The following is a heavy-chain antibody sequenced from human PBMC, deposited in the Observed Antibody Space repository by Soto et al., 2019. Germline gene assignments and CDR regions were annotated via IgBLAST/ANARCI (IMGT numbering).Heavy chain of an antibody. J-gene: IGHJ4*02. Sequence: QVQLVESGGGVVQPGRSLRLSCAASGFIFSAHAMHWVRQAPGKGLEWVAVIWYDGTNEYYADSVKGRFTISRDNSKNTLHLQLNSLRGEDTAVYYCAKAGFRTTGYGIPLPYWCQGTLGTVSP. V-gene: IGHV3-33*03. CDR1: GFIFSAHA. D-gene: IGHD6-13*01. CDR2: IWYDGTNE. CDR3: AKAGFRTTGYGIPLPY.